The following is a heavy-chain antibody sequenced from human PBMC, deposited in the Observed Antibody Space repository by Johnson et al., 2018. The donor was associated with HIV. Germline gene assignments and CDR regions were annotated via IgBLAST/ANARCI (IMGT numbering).Heavy chain of an antibody. CDR2: IKSESDGGST. CDR3: TTDEYYYDSSGYDAFDI. J-gene: IGHJ3*02. D-gene: IGHD3-22*01. CDR1: GFTVTKAW. V-gene: IGHV3-15*01. Sequence: VQLVESGGGLVKPGGSLRLSCAASGFTVTKAWMNWVRQAPGKGLEWVGRIKSESDGGSTDHAAPVKGRFTISRDDSKNTLDLQMHSLKTEDTAVDYCTTDEYYYDSSGYDAFDIWGQGTMVTVSS.